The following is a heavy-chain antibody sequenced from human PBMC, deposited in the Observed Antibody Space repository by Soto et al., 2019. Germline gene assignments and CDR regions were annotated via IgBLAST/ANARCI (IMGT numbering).Heavy chain of an antibody. V-gene: IGHV4-61*08. CDR3: ARGYYTSWYWFDR. CDR2: IYYSGST. CDR1: GGSVSTGGHD. J-gene: IGHJ2*01. D-gene: IGHD6-13*01. Sequence: QVQLQESGPGLVKPSEALSLTCTVSVSGGSVSTGGHDWSWIRQPPGKGLEWIGYIYYSGSTNYTPSLKSRVTTSVDTSKNQFSLKLTSVTAADKAVYYSARGYYTSWYWFDRWGRGTLVTVSS.